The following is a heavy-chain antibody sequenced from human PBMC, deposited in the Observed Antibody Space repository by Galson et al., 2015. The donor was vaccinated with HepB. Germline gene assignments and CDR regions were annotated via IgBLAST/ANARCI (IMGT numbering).Heavy chain of an antibody. J-gene: IGHJ3*02. Sequence: SVKVSCKVSGYTLTELSMHWVRQAPGKGLEWMGGFDPEDGETIYAQKFQGRVTMTEDTSTDTAYMELSSLRSEDTAVYYCATGYTIFGVVIIGDAFDIWGQGTMVTVSS. CDR1: GYTLTELS. D-gene: IGHD3-3*01. CDR2: FDPEDGET. CDR3: ATGYTIFGVVIIGDAFDI. V-gene: IGHV1-24*01.